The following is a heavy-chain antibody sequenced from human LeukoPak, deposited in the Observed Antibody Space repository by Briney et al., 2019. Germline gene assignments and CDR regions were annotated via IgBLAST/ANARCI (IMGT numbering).Heavy chain of an antibody. J-gene: IGHJ5*02. V-gene: IGHV4-30-4*08. CDR2: IYYSGST. D-gene: IGHD3-9*01. CDR1: GGSISSGDYY. Sequence: PSETLSLTCTVSGGSISSGDYYWSWIRQPPGKGLEWIGYIYYSGSTYYNPSLKSRVTISVDTSKNQFSLKLSSVTAADTAVYYCATRYYDILTGPRFDPWGQGTLVTDSS. CDR3: ATRYYDILTGPRFDP.